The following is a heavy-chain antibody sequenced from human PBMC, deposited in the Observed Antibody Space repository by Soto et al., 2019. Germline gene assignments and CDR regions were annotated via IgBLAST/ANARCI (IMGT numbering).Heavy chain of an antibody. CDR3: AKDLLADRSGSHHGGDF. J-gene: IGHJ4*02. V-gene: IGHV3-30*18. CDR1: GFMFNNYG. Sequence: QVKLVEAGGGVVQPGRSLGLSCAASGFMFNNYGMHWVRQAPGKGLEWVAIISFDGTNKYYADSVMGRFTISRDNSKNTLYLQMLSLRDEVTAVYYCAKDLLADRSGSHHGGDFWGQGTRVTVSS. CDR2: ISFDGTNK. D-gene: IGHD3-22*01.